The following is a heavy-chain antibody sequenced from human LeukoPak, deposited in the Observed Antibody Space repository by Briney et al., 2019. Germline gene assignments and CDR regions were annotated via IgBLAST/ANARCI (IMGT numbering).Heavy chain of an antibody. CDR1: GFTFSTYW. CDR3: ARCAGTPQYYYYYYYMDV. D-gene: IGHD1/OR15-1a*01. CDR2: IKHDGSEK. V-gene: IGHV3-7*01. J-gene: IGHJ6*03. Sequence: GGSLRLSCAVSGFTFSTYWMSWVRQAPGKGLEWVANIKHDGSEKYSVDSAKGRFTISRDNAKNSLYLQMNSLRAEDTAVYYCARCAGTPQYYYYYYYMDVWGKGTTVTVSS.